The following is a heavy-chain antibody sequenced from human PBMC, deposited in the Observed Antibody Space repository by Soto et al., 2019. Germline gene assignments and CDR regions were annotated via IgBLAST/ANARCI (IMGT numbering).Heavy chain of an antibody. J-gene: IGHJ4*02. CDR3: ARHSIQPLLGVSLRVHHDYFDY. D-gene: IGHD2-2*01. CDR2: IYYSGST. CDR1: GGSISSYY. Sequence: PSETLSLTCTVSGGSISSYYWSWIRQPPGKGLEWIGYIYYSGSTNYNPSLKSRVTISVDTSKNQFSLKLSSVTAADTAVYYCARHSIQPLLGVSLRVHHDYFDYSAQRTLVTVSA. V-gene: IGHV4-59*08.